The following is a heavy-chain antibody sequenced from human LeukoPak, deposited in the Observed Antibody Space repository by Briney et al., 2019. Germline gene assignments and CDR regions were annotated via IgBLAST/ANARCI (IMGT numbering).Heavy chain of an antibody. CDR3: AKVLSPMIVVVNHLSTAH. CDR2: ITASGGNT. CDR1: GFTFSSYA. D-gene: IGHD3-22*01. Sequence: AGGSLRLSCAASGFTFSSYAMGWVRQAPGKGLEWVSAITASGGNTYYADSVKGRFTISRDNSKNTLYLQVNSLRAEDTAVYYCAKVLSPMIVVVNHLSTAHWGQGTLVTVSS. J-gene: IGHJ4*02. V-gene: IGHV3-23*01.